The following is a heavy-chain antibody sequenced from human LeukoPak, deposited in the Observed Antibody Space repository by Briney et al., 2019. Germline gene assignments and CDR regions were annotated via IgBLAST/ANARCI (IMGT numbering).Heavy chain of an antibody. J-gene: IGHJ5*02. CDR1: GHTLTSYG. CDR3: AGIGYCSGGSCYGGQVRFDP. Sequence: SVKVSCKASGHTLTSYGISWVRQAPGQGLEWMGGIIPIFGTANTAQKFQGRVTITTDESTSTAYMELSSLRSEDTAVYYCAGIGYCSGGSCYGGQVRFDPWGQGTLVTVSS. V-gene: IGHV1-69*05. CDR2: IIPIFGTA. D-gene: IGHD2-15*01.